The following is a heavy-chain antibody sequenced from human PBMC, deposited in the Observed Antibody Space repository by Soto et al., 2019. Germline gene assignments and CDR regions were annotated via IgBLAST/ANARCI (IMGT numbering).Heavy chain of an antibody. CDR3: ARSQQTTVTSPLADP. Sequence: QVQLVESGGGVVQPGRSLRLSCAASGFTFSSYAMHWVRQAPGKGLEWVTVISYDGNNKYYADSVEGRFTISRDNSKNILYLQMNSRRTEDTGVYYCARSQQTTVTSPLADPWGQGTLVTVSS. J-gene: IGHJ5*02. CDR1: GFTFSSYA. D-gene: IGHD4-17*01. CDR2: ISYDGNNK. V-gene: IGHV3-30-3*01.